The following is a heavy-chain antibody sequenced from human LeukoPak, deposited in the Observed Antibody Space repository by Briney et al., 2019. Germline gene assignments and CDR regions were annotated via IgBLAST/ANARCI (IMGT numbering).Heavy chain of an antibody. CDR2: IYYGEST. CDR3: ARHNLDRIAMAASYYYYYYMDV. D-gene: IGHD6-19*01. Sequence: PSETLSLTCTVSGGSISISSYYWGWIRQPPGKGLEWFVGIYYGESTYYNPSLKSRVTISVDTSKTQFSLKLNSVTAADTAVYYCARHNLDRIAMAASYYYYYYMDVWGKGTTVTVSS. J-gene: IGHJ6*03. CDR1: GGSISISSYY. V-gene: IGHV4-39*01.